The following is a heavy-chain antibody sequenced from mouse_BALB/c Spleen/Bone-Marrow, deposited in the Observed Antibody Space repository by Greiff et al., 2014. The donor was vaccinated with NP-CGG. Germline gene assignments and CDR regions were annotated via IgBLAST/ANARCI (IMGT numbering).Heavy chain of an antibody. D-gene: IGHD2-1*01. CDR2: ISGGGSYT. V-gene: IGHV5-6-4*01. CDR1: GFTFSSYT. Sequence: DVMLVESGGGLVKPGGSLKLSCAASGFTFSSYTMSWIRQTPEKRLEWVATISGGGSYTYYPDSVKGRFTISRDNAKNTLYLQMISLKSEDTAMYYCTRDRYYGNSFAYWGQGTLVTVSA. CDR3: TRDRYYGNSFAY. J-gene: IGHJ3*01.